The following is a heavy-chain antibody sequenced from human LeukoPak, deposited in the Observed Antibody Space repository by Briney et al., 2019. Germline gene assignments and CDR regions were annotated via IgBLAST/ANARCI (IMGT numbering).Heavy chain of an antibody. Sequence: QPGGSLRLSCAASGFTLSSYAMSWVRQAPGKGLEWVSYISSSSSTIYYADSVKGRFTISRDNAKNSLYLQMNSLRDEDTAVYYCARNYDILTGYINYWGQGTLVTVSS. J-gene: IGHJ4*02. CDR3: ARNYDILTGYINY. CDR2: ISSSSSTI. D-gene: IGHD3-9*01. CDR1: GFTLSSYA. V-gene: IGHV3-48*02.